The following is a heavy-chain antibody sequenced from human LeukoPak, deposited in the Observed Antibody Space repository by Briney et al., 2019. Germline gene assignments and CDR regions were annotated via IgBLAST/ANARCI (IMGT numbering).Heavy chain of an antibody. V-gene: IGHV3-7*01. CDR3: ARDVAYGDSQFDY. D-gene: IGHD4-17*01. CDR1: GFTFSSYW. J-gene: IGHJ4*02. Sequence: GGSLRLSCAASGFTFSSYWMSWVRQAPGKGREGVANIKQDGSEKYYVDSVKGRFTISRDNAKNSLYLQMNSLRAEDTAVYYCARDVAYGDSQFDYWGQGTLVTVSS. CDR2: IKQDGSEK.